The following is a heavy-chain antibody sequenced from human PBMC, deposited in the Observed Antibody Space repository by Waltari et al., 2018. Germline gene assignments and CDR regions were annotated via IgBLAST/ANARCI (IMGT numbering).Heavy chain of an antibody. V-gene: IGHV4-34*01. J-gene: IGHJ3*02. CDR1: GGSFSGYY. CDR3: ARREVGITIFGVNRGAFDI. CDR2: INHSGST. Sequence: QVQLQQWGAGLLKPSETLSLTCAVYGGSFSGYYWSWIRQPPGKGLESIGEINHSGSTNYNPSLKSRVTISVDTSKNQFSLKLSSVTAADTAVYYCARREVGITIFGVNRGAFDIWGQGTMVTVSS. D-gene: IGHD3-3*01.